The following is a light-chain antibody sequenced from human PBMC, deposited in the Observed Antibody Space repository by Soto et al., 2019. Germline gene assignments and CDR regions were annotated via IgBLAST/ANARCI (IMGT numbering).Light chain of an antibody. Sequence: IVLTQSPGTLSLSPGERATLSCGASQSVTNNLLAWYQQKPGQAPRLLIYGASSRATGVPDRFSGSGSGTDFTLTISRLEPGDFAVYYCQQYSTPLFTFGPGTKVDIK. CDR3: QQYSTPLFT. CDR1: QSVTNNL. V-gene: IGKV3-20*01. CDR2: GAS. J-gene: IGKJ3*01.